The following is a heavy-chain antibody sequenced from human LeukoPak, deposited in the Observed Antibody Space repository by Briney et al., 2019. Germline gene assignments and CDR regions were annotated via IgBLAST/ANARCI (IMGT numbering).Heavy chain of an antibody. CDR2: IYSGGST. Sequence: GGSLRLSCAASGFTVSSNYMSWVRQAPGKGLEWVSVIYSGGSTYYADSVKGRFTISRDNSKNTLYLQMNSLRAEDTAVYYCARDGYCSSTSCYSPPDYWGQGTLVTVSS. CDR3: ARDGYCSSTSCYSPPDY. J-gene: IGHJ4*02. D-gene: IGHD2-2*02. CDR1: GFTVSSNY. V-gene: IGHV3-66*02.